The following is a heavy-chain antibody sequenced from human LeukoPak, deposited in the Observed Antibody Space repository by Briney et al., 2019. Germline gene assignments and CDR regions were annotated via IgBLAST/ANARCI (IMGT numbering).Heavy chain of an antibody. CDR1: GFTFDNYF. Sequence: GGSLRLSCAASGFTFDNYFMHWARQAPGKGLEWVSFISGDGGTTYYRDSVKGRFTISRDNSKNSLYLQLESLRADDTALYFCATSHGWSPDHWGQGTLVTVSS. CDR2: ISGDGGTT. D-gene: IGHD6-19*01. CDR3: ATSHGWSPDH. V-gene: IGHV3-43*02. J-gene: IGHJ4*02.